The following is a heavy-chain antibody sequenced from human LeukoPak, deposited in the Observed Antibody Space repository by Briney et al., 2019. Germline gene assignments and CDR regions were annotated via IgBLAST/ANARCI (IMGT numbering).Heavy chain of an antibody. Sequence: SETLSLTCAVYGGSFSGYYWSWIRQPPGKGLEWIGYIYCSGSTNYNPSLKSRVTISVDTSKNQFSLKLSSVTAADTAVYYCARTSGSKSLSYSSSWYNVDLYIDYWGQGTLVTVSS. CDR3: ARTSGSKSLSYSSSWYNVDLYIDY. CDR1: GGSFSGYY. CDR2: IYCSGST. J-gene: IGHJ4*02. D-gene: IGHD6-13*01. V-gene: IGHV4-59*01.